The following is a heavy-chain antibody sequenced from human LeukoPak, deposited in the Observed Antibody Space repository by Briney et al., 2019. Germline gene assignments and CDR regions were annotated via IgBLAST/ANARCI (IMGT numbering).Heavy chain of an antibody. CDR1: GGSISSYY. D-gene: IGHD3-10*01. J-gene: IGHJ3*02. CDR2: IYTSGST. Sequence: PSETLSLTCTVSGGSISSYYWSWIRQPAGKGLEWIGRIYTSGSTNYNPSLKSRVTISVDTSKNQFSLKLSSVTAADTAVYYCARGLMVRGVPYAFDIWGQGTMVTVSS. V-gene: IGHV4-4*07. CDR3: ARGLMVRGVPYAFDI.